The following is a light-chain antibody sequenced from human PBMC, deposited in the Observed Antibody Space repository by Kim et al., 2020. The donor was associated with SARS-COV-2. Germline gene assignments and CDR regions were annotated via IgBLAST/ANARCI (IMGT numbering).Light chain of an antibody. V-gene: IGLV2-14*03. Sequence: GQSITISCTGTSSDVGGYNYVSWYQQHPGKAPKLIIYDVSDRTSGVSSRFSGSKSGNTASLTISGLQAEDEADYYCCSFTSRNTYVFGTGTKVTVL. CDR1: SSDVGGYNY. CDR2: DVS. CDR3: CSFTSRNTYV. J-gene: IGLJ1*01.